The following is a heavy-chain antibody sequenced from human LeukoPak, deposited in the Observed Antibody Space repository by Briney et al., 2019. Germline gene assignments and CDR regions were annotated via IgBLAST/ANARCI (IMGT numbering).Heavy chain of an antibody. J-gene: IGHJ6*03. V-gene: IGHV3-23*01. Sequence: GGSLRLPCAASGFTFSSYAMTWVRQAPGKGLEWVSTISDSGGRTYYADSVKGRFTISRDNSKNTLYLQMNSLRVEDTAVYYCAKQLRVYYYMDVWGKGTTVTVSS. CDR2: ISDSGGRT. CDR3: AKQLRVYYYMDV. D-gene: IGHD1-7*01. CDR1: GFTFSSYA.